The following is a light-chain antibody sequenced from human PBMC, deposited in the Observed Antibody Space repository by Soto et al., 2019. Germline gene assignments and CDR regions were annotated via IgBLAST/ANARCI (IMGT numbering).Light chain of an antibody. CDR1: QSVRSSY. V-gene: IGKV3-20*01. Sequence: EIVLTQSPGTLSLSPGERATLSCRASQSVRSSYFAWYQQKPGPAPRLLISGASSRATGIPDRFSGSGSGTDFTLTISRLEPEDFAVYYCQQYGSSPITFGQGTRLEIK. CDR3: QQYGSSPIT. CDR2: GAS. J-gene: IGKJ5*01.